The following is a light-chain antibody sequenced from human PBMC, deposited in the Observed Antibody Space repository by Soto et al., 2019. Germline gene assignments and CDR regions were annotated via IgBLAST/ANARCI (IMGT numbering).Light chain of an antibody. CDR1: SSDVGGYNY. V-gene: IGLV2-8*01. J-gene: IGLJ1*01. Sequence: QSALTQPPSASGSLGQSVTISCTGTSSDVGGYNYVSWYQQHPGKAPKLLIYDVSHRPSGVPDRFSGSKSGNTASLTVSGLQAEHETDYYCSSYAGSNNLVFGTGTKLTVL. CDR3: SSYAGSNNLV. CDR2: DVS.